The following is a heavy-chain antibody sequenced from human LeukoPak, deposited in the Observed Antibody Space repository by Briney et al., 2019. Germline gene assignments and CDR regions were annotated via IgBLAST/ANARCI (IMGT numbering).Heavy chain of an antibody. Sequence: SETLSLTCSVSGGSISNYYWNWIRQPPGKGLEWIGYIYKSENTNYNPSLKSRVTISVDTSKNQFSLKLSSVTAADTAVYYCARVRVHYDFWSGYPDYFDYWGQGTLVTVSS. CDR2: IYKSENT. CDR3: ARVRVHYDFWSGYPDYFDY. V-gene: IGHV4-59*08. CDR1: GGSISNYY. J-gene: IGHJ4*02. D-gene: IGHD3-3*01.